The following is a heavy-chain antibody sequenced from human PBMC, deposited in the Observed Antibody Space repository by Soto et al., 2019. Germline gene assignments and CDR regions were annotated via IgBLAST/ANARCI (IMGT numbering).Heavy chain of an antibody. Sequence: QVQLVQSGAEVKKPGASVKVSCKASGYTFTSYGISWVRQAPGQGLEWMGWISAYNGNTNYAQKLQGRVTMTTDTSTSTAYMELRSLRSDDTAVYYCARDLWPEGTYGSGSYPDYWGQGTLVTVSS. D-gene: IGHD3-10*01. J-gene: IGHJ4*02. V-gene: IGHV1-18*01. CDR1: GYTFTSYG. CDR2: ISAYNGNT. CDR3: ARDLWPEGTYGSGSYPDY.